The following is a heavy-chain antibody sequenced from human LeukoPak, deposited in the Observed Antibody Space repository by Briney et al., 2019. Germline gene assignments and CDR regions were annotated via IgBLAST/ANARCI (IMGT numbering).Heavy chain of an antibody. D-gene: IGHD2-8*01. J-gene: IGHJ3*02. CDR1: DDSITIYY. Sequence: TSETLSLTCSVSDDSITIYYWTWIRQPPGKGLEWIGYIDHTGTTNYNPSLNSRVTISRDTSKNHFSLQLSSVTAADTAVYYCARGLYFDAFDIWGQGTMVTVSS. V-gene: IGHV4-59*01. CDR3: ARGLYFDAFDI. CDR2: IDHTGTT.